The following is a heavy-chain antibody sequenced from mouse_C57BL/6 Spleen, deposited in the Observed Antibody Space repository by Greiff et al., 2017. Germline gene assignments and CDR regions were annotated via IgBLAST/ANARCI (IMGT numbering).Heavy chain of an antibody. V-gene: IGHV1-39*01. D-gene: IGHD1-1*01. Sequence: EVQLQQSGPELVKPGASVQISCKASGYSFTDYNMNWVKQSTGKSLEWIGVINPNYGTTSYNQKFKGKATLTVDQASSTAYMQLNSLTSEDSAVYYCAREGDYGSSSYFDYWGQGTTLTVSS. CDR1: GYSFTDYN. J-gene: IGHJ2*01. CDR2: INPNYGTT. CDR3: AREGDYGSSSYFDY.